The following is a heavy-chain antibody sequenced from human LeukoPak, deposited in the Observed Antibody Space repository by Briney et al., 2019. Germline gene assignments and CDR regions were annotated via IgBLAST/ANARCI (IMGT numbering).Heavy chain of an antibody. V-gene: IGHV4-34*01. D-gene: IGHD4-17*01. CDR3: ATGGVEYGARGPFDI. CDR1: VGSLSSYY. CDR2: INHSGST. J-gene: IGHJ3*02. Sequence: SETLSLTCAVYVGSLSSYYWSWIRQRPGKGLEWLGEINHSGSTNYNPSLNSGVTIFVDPYRHQFSLKLSSVTAADTAVYCCATGGVEYGARGPFDIWGQGTMVTVSS.